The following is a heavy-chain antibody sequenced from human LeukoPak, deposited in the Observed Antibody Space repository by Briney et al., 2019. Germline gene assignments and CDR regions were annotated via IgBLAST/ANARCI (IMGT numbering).Heavy chain of an antibody. J-gene: IGHJ6*03. CDR1: GFTFSSYS. Sequence: GGSLRLSCAASGFTFSSYSMNWVRQAPGKGLEWVSSISSSSSYIYYADSVKGRFTISRDNAKNSLYLQMNSLRAEDTAVYYCARITMVRGVMYYYYMDVWGKGTTVTISS. CDR2: ISSSSSYI. CDR3: ARITMVRGVMYYYYMDV. D-gene: IGHD3-10*01. V-gene: IGHV3-21*01.